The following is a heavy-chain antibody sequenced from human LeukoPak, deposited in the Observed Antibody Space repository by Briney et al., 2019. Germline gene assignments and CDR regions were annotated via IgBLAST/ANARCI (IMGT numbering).Heavy chain of an antibody. J-gene: IGHJ4*02. D-gene: IGHD3-9*01. CDR1: GGSISSSSYY. V-gene: IGHV4-39*07. CDR3: ASQGYDILTGYPRAHFDY. Sequence: SETLSLTCTVSGGSISSSSYYWGWIRQPPGKGLEWIGSIYYSGSTYYNPSLKSRVTISVDTSKNQFSLKLSSVTAADTAVYYCASQGYDILTGYPRAHFDYWGQGTLVTVSS. CDR2: IYYSGST.